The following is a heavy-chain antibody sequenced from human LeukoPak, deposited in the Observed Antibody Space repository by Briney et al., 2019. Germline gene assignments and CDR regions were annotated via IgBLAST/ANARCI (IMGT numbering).Heavy chain of an antibody. CDR2: INHSGST. CDR3: ARAFYDYVWGSYRSSSYYYGMDV. Sequence: PSETLSLTCAVYGGSFSGYYWSWIRQPPGKGLEWIGEINHSGSTNYNPSLKSRVTISVDTSKNQFSLKLSSVTAADTAVYYCARAFYDYVWGSYRSSSYYYGMDVWGQGTTVTVSS. J-gene: IGHJ6*02. V-gene: IGHV4-34*01. D-gene: IGHD3-16*02. CDR1: GGSFSGYY.